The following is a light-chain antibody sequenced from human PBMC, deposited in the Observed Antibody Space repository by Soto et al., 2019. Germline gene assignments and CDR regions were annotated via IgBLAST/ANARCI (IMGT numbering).Light chain of an antibody. J-gene: IGKJ1*01. Sequence: EIVLTQSPGTLSLSPGERATLSCRASQSVGSYLTWYQQKPGQAPRLLIFRASNKATGIPDRFSGSGSGTDFTLTISRLEPEDFAVYYCQQSGSSPPTFGQGTKVDI. V-gene: IGKV3-20*01. CDR2: RAS. CDR3: QQSGSSPPT. CDR1: QSVGSY.